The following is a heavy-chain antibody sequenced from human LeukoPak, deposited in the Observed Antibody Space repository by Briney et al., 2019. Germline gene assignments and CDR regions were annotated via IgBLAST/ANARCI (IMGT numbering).Heavy chain of an antibody. CDR2: IKQDGSEK. V-gene: IGHV3-7*01. J-gene: IGHJ4*02. CDR3: VTGLVRNDF. CDR1: GITFRNYW. Sequence: GGSLRLSCAASGITFRNYWMTWVRQAPGKGLEWVANIKQDGSEKYYVESVKGRFTMSRDSAKNSLDLQMSSLRAEDTAVYYCVTGLVRNDFWGQGTLVTVSS.